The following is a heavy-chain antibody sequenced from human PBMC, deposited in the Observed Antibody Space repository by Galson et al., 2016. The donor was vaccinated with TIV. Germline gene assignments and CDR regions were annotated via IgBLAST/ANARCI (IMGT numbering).Heavy chain of an antibody. Sequence: SLRISCAASGFSASFNHMSWVRQAPGKGLEWVSLIYASDTTYYIDSVKGRFTISRDNSKNTLYLQMNSLRVDDTAVYYCAKAGKGDAYPNYFDHWGQGALVTVTS. V-gene: IGHV3-53*01. CDR3: AKAGKGDAYPNYFDH. D-gene: IGHD5-24*01. J-gene: IGHJ4*02. CDR2: IYASDTT. CDR1: GFSASFNH.